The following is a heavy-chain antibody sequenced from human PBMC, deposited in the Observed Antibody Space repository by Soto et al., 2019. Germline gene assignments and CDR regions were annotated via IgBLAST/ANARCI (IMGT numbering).Heavy chain of an antibody. V-gene: IGHV6-1*01. J-gene: IGHJ4*02. CDR2: TYYRSKWYN. CDR1: GDSVSSNSAA. CDR3: ARDSAQGMVYADYYFDY. D-gene: IGHD2-8*01. Sequence: PSQTLSLTCAISGDSVSSNSAAWNWIRQSPSRGLEWLGRTYYRSKWYNDYAVSVKSRITINPDTSKNQFSLQLNSVTPEDTAVYYCARDSAQGMVYADYYFDYWGQGPLVTVSS.